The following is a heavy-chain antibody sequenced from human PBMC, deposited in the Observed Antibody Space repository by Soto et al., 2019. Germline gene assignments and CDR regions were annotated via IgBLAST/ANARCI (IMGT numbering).Heavy chain of an antibody. CDR1: GASISSYY. J-gene: IGHJ4*02. CDR2: IYNSGST. CDR3: ARGGTPIDY. V-gene: IGHV4-4*08. D-gene: IGHD3-16*01. Sequence: PSETLSLTCNVSGASISSYYWSWIRQPPEKGLEWIAYIYNSGSTNYNPSLKSRVTMTTDTSTSTAYMELRSLRSDDTAVYYCARGGTPIDYWGQGTLVTVSS.